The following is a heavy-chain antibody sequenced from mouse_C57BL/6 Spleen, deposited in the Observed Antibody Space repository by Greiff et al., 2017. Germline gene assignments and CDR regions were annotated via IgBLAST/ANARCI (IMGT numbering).Heavy chain of an antibody. J-gene: IGHJ3*01. CDR2: ISYDGSN. CDR1: GYSITSGYY. CDR3: ARGAY. V-gene: IGHV3-6*01. Sequence: EVKLQESGPGLVKPSQSLSLTCSVPGYSITSGYYWNWIRQFPGNKLEWMGYISYDGSNNYNPSLKNRISITRDTSKNQFFLKLNSVTTEDTATYYCARGAYWGQGTLVTVSA.